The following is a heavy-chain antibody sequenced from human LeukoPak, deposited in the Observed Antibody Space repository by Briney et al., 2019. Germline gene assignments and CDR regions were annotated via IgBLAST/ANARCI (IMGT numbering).Heavy chain of an antibody. CDR3: ARGLGQYYDTSDNWFDP. CDR2: INSDGINT. Sequence: GGSLRLSCAASGFTFSNYWMHWVRQAPGKGLVWVSRINSDGINTSYADSVKGRFTISRDNAKNTLNLQMNSLRAEDTAVYYCARGLGQYYDTSDNWFDPWGQGTLVTVSS. V-gene: IGHV3-74*01. D-gene: IGHD3-22*01. J-gene: IGHJ5*02. CDR1: GFTFSNYW.